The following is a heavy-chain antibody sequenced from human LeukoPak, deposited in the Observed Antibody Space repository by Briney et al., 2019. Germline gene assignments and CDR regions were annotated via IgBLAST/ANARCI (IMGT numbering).Heavy chain of an antibody. Sequence: GASVKVSCKASGYTFTSYDINWVRQATGQGLEWMGWINPNSGNTGYAQKFQGRVTMTRNTSISTAYMELSSLRSEDTAVYYCARRKVTTAKTRVPPRSQENYGMDVWGQGTTVTVSS. CDR2: INPNSGNT. J-gene: IGHJ6*02. CDR3: ARRKVTTAKTRVPPRSQENYGMDV. D-gene: IGHD4-17*01. V-gene: IGHV1-8*01. CDR1: GYTFTSYD.